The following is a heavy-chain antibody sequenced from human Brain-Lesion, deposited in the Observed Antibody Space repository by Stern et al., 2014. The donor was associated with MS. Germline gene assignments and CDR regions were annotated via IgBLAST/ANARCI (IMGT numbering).Heavy chain of an antibody. J-gene: IGHJ6*02. CDR2: ISVGTDYI. Sequence: EVQLVESGGGLVTPGGSLRLSCEASGFTFNSYSMNWVRQAPGTGLEWVSSISVGTDYIYYADSVKGRFTISRDNAKNSLFLQMNTLRAEDTGVYYCARVDCSGTNCFYYYYGMDVWGQGTTVTVSS. CDR1: GFTFNSYS. D-gene: IGHD2-2*01. CDR3: ARVDCSGTNCFYYYYGMDV. V-gene: IGHV3-21*01.